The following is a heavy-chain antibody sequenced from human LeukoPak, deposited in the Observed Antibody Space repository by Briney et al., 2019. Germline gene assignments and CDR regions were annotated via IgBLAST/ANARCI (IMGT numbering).Heavy chain of an antibody. CDR1: GFTFDDYG. V-gene: IGHV3-20*04. Sequence: PVGSLRLSCAASGFTFDDYGMSWVRQAPGKGLEWVSGINWNGGSTGYADSVKGRFTISRDNAKNSLYLQMNSLRAEDTALYYCARDSHTYYYGSGSYVALDIWGQGTMVTVSS. CDR3: ARDSHTYYYGSGSYVALDI. J-gene: IGHJ3*02. D-gene: IGHD3-10*01. CDR2: INWNGGST.